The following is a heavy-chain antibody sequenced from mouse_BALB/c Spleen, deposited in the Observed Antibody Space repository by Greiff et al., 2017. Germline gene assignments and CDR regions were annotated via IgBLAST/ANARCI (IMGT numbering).Heavy chain of an antibody. CDR1: GYTFTSYW. CDR3: ASPSGDYAMDY. J-gene: IGHJ4*01. V-gene: IGHV1-7*01. D-gene: IGHD3-1*01. CDR2: INPSTGYT. Sequence: VKLQESGAELAKPGASVKMSCKASGYTFTSYWMHWVKQRPGQGLEWIGYINPSTGYTEYNQKFKDKATLTADKSSSTAYMQLSSLTSEDSAVYYCASPSGDYAMDYWGQGTSVTVSS.